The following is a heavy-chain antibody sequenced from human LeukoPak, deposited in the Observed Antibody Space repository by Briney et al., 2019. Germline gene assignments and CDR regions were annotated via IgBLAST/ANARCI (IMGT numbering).Heavy chain of an antibody. V-gene: IGHV1-18*01. D-gene: IGHD6-19*01. Sequence: ASVTVSCKASGYTFTSYGISRVRQAPGQGLEWMGWISAYNGHTNYAQKLQGRVTMTTDTSTSTAYMELRSLGSDDTAVYFCAGDKDLGAVAGTFDYWGQGTLVTVSS. CDR1: GYTFTSYG. CDR2: ISAYNGHT. CDR3: AGDKDLGAVAGTFDY. J-gene: IGHJ4*02.